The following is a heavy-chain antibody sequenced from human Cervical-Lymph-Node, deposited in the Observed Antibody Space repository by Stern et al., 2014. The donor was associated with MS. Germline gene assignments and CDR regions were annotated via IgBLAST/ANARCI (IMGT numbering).Heavy chain of an antibody. CDR1: GASISSGSYY. V-gene: IGHV4-61*02. Sequence: QVQLQESGPGLVKPSQTLSLTCTVSGASISSGSYYWSWIRQPAGKGLEWIGRFHTSGNTNYNPSPKSRVTISVDTSKNQFSLKLGSVTAADTAVYYCARSGFAAFDYWGQGTLFTVSS. D-gene: IGHD3-10*01. CDR3: ARSGFAAFDY. J-gene: IGHJ4*02. CDR2: FHTSGNT.